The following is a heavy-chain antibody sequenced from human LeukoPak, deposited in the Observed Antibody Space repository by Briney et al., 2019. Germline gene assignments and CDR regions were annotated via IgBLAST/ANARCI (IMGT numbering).Heavy chain of an antibody. CDR2: INREGNDT. V-gene: IGHV3-74*01. Sequence: PGGPPRLSCAASGFTFSGYDMNWVRQAPGKGLEWVSRINREGNDTIYADSVKGRFTISRDNAKNTLYLQMTSLRAEDTALYYCAREAFQFGQYYFDYWGQGTPVTVSS. CDR1: GFTFSGYD. J-gene: IGHJ4*02. CDR3: AREAFQFGQYYFDY. D-gene: IGHD3-10*01.